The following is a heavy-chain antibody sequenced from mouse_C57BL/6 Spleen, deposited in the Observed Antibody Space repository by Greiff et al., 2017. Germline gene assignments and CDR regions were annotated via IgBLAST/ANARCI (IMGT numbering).Heavy chain of an antibody. Sequence: EVKLMESGGGLVKPGGSLQLSCAASGFTFSDYGLHWVRQAPEKGLGWVAYISSGSSTIYYADTVKGRFTISGDNAKNTLFLQMTSLGSEDTAMYYCARQNDYDGYAMDYWCEGTSVTVSS. V-gene: IGHV5-17*01. CDR1: GFTFSDYG. CDR2: ISSGSSTI. J-gene: IGHJ4*01. D-gene: IGHD2-4*01. CDR3: ARQNDYDGYAMDY.